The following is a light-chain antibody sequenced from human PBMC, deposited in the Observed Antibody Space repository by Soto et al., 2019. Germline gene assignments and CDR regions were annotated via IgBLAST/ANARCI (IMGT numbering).Light chain of an antibody. V-gene: IGKV3-15*01. CDR1: QSVSSE. Sequence: ERVITQYAATLSGAHGERAALSCRASQSVSSELAWYQQQPGKAPRLLMYGASTRATGIPARFSGSGSGTEFTPTISGLQSEDSAIYFCQQYKSWPITFGQGRLLEIK. CDR3: QQYKSWPIT. J-gene: IGKJ5*01. CDR2: GAS.